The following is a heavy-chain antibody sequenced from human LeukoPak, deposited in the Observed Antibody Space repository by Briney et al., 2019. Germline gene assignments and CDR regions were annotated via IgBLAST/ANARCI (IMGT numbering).Heavy chain of an antibody. V-gene: IGHV3-23*01. CDR3: AKAFSNYDFWSGYSASYYYYYMDV. J-gene: IGHJ6*03. Sequence: GGSLRLSCAASGFTFSSYAMSWVRQAPGKGLEWVSAISGSGGSTYYADSVKGRFTISRENSKNTLCLQMNSLRAEDTAVYYCAKAFSNYDFWSGYSASYYYYYMDVWGKGTTVTVSS. CDR1: GFTFSSYA. D-gene: IGHD3-3*01. CDR2: ISGSGGST.